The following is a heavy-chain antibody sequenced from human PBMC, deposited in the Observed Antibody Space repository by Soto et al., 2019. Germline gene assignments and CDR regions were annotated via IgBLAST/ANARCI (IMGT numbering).Heavy chain of an antibody. V-gene: IGHV3-23*01. D-gene: IGHD3-3*01. CDR1: GFTFSSYA. Sequence: GESLKISCAASGFTFSSYAMSWVRQAPGQGLERVSAISGSVGSTHYADSVQRRFTISRDNSKNTPYLQMNSLRVEDTAVYYCAIDSVRFLEWLLSDYFDYWGQGTLVTVS. J-gene: IGHJ4*02. CDR3: AIDSVRFLEWLLSDYFDY. CDR2: ISGSVGST.